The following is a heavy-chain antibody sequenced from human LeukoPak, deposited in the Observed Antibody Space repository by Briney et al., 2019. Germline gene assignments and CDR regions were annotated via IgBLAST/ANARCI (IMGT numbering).Heavy chain of an antibody. CDR2: ISSSSSTI. V-gene: IGHV3-48*01. Sequence: GGSLRLSCAASGFTFSSYSMNWVRQAPGKGLEWVSSISSSSSTIYYADSVKGRFTISRDNAKNSLYLQMNSLRAEDTAVYYCARAMGYGDYQYFDYWGQGTLVTVSS. CDR1: GFTFSSYS. CDR3: ARAMGYGDYQYFDY. J-gene: IGHJ4*02. D-gene: IGHD4-17*01.